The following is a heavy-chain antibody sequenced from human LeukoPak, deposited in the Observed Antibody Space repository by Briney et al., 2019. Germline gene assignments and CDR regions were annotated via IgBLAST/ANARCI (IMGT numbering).Heavy chain of an antibody. CDR1: GGSISSYY. CDR2: IYYSGST. V-gene: IGHV4-59*01. CDR3: ARGKTYYDISKDAFDI. Sequence: SETLSLTCTVSGGSISSYYWSWIRQPPGKGLEWIGYIYYSGSTNYNPSLKSRVTISVDTSKNQFSLKLSSVTATDTAVYYCARGKTYYDISKDAFDIWGQGTMVTVSS. D-gene: IGHD3-22*01. J-gene: IGHJ3*02.